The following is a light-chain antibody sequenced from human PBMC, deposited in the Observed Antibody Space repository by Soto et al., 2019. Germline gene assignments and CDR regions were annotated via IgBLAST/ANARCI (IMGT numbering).Light chain of an antibody. CDR1: QAISSY. CDR3: QQLNSFPIT. CDR2: AAS. Sequence: DIQMTQSPSSLSASVGYRVTITCRSSQAISSYLAWYQQKPGRAPKLLIYAASTLQSGVPSRFSGSGSGTEFTLTITSLQPEDFATYYCQQLNSFPITFGQGTRLEIK. J-gene: IGKJ5*01. V-gene: IGKV1-9*01.